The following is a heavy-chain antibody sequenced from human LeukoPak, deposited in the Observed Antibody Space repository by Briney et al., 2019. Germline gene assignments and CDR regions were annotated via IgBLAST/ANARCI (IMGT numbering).Heavy chain of an antibody. CDR1: GFTFTGYY. D-gene: IGHD5-12*01. CDR3: ARGDSGYDYGFDN. V-gene: IGHV1-69*05. J-gene: IGHJ4*02. CDR2: IIPIFGTT. Sequence: ASVKVSCKASGFTFTGYYIHWVRQAPGQGLEWVGGIIPIFGTTNYAQKFQGRVTITTDESTSTGYMELRSLRSDDTAVYYCARGDSGYDYGFDNWGQGTLVTVSS.